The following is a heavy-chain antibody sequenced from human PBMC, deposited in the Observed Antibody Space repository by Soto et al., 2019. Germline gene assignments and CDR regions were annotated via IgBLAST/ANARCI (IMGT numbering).Heavy chain of an antibody. D-gene: IGHD5-12*01. J-gene: IGHJ6*02. CDR2: IYHTGTT. CDR1: SGSVSNSNW. CDR3: ARSTLGLVATGVDV. V-gene: IGHV4-4*02. Sequence: PSETLSLTCIFSSGSVSNSNWWSWVRQSPGKGLEWIGEIYHTGTTNYNPSLKSRVTMSVDKSKNQFSLNLTSVTAADTAVYYCARSTLGLVATGVDVWGQGTTVTVS.